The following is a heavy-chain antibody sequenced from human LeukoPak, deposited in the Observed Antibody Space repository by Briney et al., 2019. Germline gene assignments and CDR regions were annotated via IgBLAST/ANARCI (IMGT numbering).Heavy chain of an antibody. CDR3: AKLVGHDYYRYYMDV. J-gene: IGHJ6*03. CDR2: ISGSGGST. Sequence: GGSLRLSCGAPGFTFSSYAMSWVRQAPGKGLGWVSAISGSGGSTYYADSVKGRFTISRDNSKNTLYLEMNRLRAEDTAVYYCAKLVGHDYYRYYMDVWGKGATVTISS. CDR1: GFTFSSYA. V-gene: IGHV3-23*01. D-gene: IGHD3-9*01.